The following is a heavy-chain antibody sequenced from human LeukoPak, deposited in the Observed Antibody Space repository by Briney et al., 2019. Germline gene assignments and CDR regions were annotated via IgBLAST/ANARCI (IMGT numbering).Heavy chain of an antibody. Sequence: GESLKISXKGSGYSFTNYWIGWVRQMPGKGLEWMGIIYPGDSDTIYYPSFQGQVTISADKSISPAYLQWSSLKASDTAIYYCARPARGYYGSGSYVDYWGQGTLVTVSS. D-gene: IGHD3-10*01. J-gene: IGHJ4*02. CDR3: ARPARGYYGSGSYVDY. V-gene: IGHV5-51*01. CDR1: GYSFTNYW. CDR2: IYPGDSDT.